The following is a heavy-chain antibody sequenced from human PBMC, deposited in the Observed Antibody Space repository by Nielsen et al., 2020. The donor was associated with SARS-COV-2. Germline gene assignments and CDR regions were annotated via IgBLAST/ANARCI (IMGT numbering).Heavy chain of an antibody. D-gene: IGHD3-16*01. V-gene: IGHV4-59*01. Sequence: SETLSLTCTVSGRSLTNDYWSWVRQSPGRGLEWIGYIYFTGTTKYNPSLNNRVTISLGTSNNQFSLRLTSLTAAYTAVYYCAKGVGRLPYYIDVWGNGTTVTVSS. J-gene: IGHJ6*03. CDR1: GRSLTNDY. CDR3: AKGVGRLPYYIDV. CDR2: IYFTGTT.